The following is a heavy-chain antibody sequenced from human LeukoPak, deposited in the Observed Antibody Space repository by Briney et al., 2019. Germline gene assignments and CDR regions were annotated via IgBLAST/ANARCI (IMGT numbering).Heavy chain of an antibody. CDR1: VYSISSGDY. CDR2: VYHSGYT. J-gene: IGHJ5*02. Sequence: SETLSLTCSVSVYSISSGDYWGWIRQPPGKGLEWIGSVYHSGYTYYNPSLKSRVTISVDTSKNQFSLKLSSVTAADTAVYYCARGWSILRGGDWFDPWGQGTLVTVSS. V-gene: IGHV4-38-2*02. CDR3: ARGWSILRGGDWFDP. D-gene: IGHD3-3*02.